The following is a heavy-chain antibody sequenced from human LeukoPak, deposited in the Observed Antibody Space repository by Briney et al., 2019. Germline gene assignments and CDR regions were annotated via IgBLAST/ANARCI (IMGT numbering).Heavy chain of an antibody. CDR3: SASLKTYCSGGKCHSDYYYYGMDV. CDR2: IRSKANSYAT. J-gene: IGHJ6*02. D-gene: IGHD2-15*01. CDR1: GFTFSGSA. Sequence: GGSLRLSCAASGFTFSGSAIHWVRQASGKGLEWVGRIRSKANSYATAYAASVEGRFTIARDDSKNTAFLQMNALKTEDSAVYYCSASLKTYCSGGKCHSDYYYYGMDVWGQGTTVTVSS. V-gene: IGHV3-73*01.